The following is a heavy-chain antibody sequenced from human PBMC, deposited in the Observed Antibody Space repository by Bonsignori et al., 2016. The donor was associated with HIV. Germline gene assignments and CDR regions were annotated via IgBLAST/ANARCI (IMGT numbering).Heavy chain of an antibody. V-gene: IGHV1-69*13. J-gene: IGHJ4*02. CDR3: ARPGIAAALSPYYFDY. D-gene: IGHD6-13*01. CDR2: IIPIFGTA. CDR1: GGTFSSYA. Sequence: SVKVSCKASGGTFSSYAISWVRQAPGQGLEWMGGIIPIFGTANYAQKFQGRVTITADESTSTAYMELSSLRSEDTAVYYCARPGIAAALSPYYFDYWGQGTLVTVSS.